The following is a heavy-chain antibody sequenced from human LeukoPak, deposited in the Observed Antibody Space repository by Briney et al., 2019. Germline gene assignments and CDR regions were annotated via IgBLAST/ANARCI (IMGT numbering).Heavy chain of an antibody. J-gene: IGHJ4*02. CDR3: ARAFGVVIYSVGASDY. Sequence: PGGSLRLSCAASGFTFSSYSMNWVRQAPGKGLEWVSYISSSSSTIYYADSVKGRFTISRDNAKNSLYLQMNSLRAEDTAVYYCARAFGVVIYSVGASDYWGQGTLVTVSS. D-gene: IGHD3-3*01. CDR2: ISSSSSTI. CDR1: GFTFSSYS. V-gene: IGHV3-48*01.